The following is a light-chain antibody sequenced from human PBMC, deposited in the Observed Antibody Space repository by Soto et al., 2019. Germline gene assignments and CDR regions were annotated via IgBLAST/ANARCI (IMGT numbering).Light chain of an antibody. J-gene: IGLJ1*01. CDR2: SNS. CDR1: SSNIGSYT. CDR3: AAWDDSLNGYV. V-gene: IGLV1-44*01. Sequence: QSVLIQPPSASGTPGQRVTVPCSVGSSNIGSYTVNWYQQLPGAPPKLLIYSNSQRPSGVPDRFSASKSGTSASLAISGLQSEDEAEYYCAAWDDSLNGYVFGPGTKVTVL.